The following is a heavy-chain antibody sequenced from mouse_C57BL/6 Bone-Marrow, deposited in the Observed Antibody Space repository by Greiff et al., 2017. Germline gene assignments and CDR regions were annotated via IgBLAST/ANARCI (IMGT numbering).Heavy chain of an antibody. Sequence: QVQLQQSDAELVKPGASVKISCKVSGYTFTDHTIHWMKQRPEQGLEWIGYIYPRDGSTKYNEKFKGKATLTADKSSSTAYMHLKSLTSEDSAVYLCTRPCNNYALVYWGQGTTLTVSS. CDR1: GYTFTDHT. D-gene: IGHD1-3*01. J-gene: IGHJ2*01. V-gene: IGHV1-78*01. CDR3: TRPCNNYALVY. CDR2: IYPRDGST.